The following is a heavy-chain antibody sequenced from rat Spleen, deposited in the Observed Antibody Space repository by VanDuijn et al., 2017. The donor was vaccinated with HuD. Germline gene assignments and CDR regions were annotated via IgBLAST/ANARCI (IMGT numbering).Heavy chain of an antibody. D-gene: IGHD1-8*01. CDR3: VSGIVAFDY. V-gene: IGHV2S61*01. CDR1: GFPLSNYD. J-gene: IGHJ2*01. CDR2: IKGDGNT. Sequence: QVQLKESGPGLVQPSQTLSLTCTVSGFPLSNYDVMWVRQPPGKGLEWMGVIKGDGNTDYISALKSRLSISRDTSKSQVFLKMDNLQTEDTAMYFCVSGIVAFDYWGQGVMVTVSS.